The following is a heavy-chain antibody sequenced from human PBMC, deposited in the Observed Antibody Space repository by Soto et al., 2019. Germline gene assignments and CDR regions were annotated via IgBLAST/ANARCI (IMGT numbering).Heavy chain of an antibody. Sequence: SVKVSCKASGGTFSSYAISWVRQAPGQGLEWMGGIIPIFGTANYAQKFQGRVTITADESTSTAYMELSSLRSEDTSVYYCARDVLGYCSSTSCPQYQHWGQGTLVTVSS. CDR2: IIPIFGTA. J-gene: IGHJ1*01. CDR1: GGTFSSYA. V-gene: IGHV1-69*13. D-gene: IGHD2-2*01. CDR3: ARDVLGYCSSTSCPQYQH.